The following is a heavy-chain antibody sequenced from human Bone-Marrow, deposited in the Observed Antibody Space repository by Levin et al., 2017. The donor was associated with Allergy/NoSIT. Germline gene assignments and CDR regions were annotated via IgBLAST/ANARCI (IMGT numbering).Heavy chain of an antibody. D-gene: IGHD2-15*01. V-gene: IGHV4-30-4*01. J-gene: IGHJ4*02. Sequence: PSETLSLTCTVSGDSVSDGDYYWSWIRQPPGKGLEWIGYIHYTGRTSYNPSLGGRISISLHTSNNQFSLSLGSVAAADTAVYYCARGYCSGGSCYPGIDWGQGSLVIVSS. CDR2: IHYTGRT. CDR1: GDSVSDGDYY. CDR3: ARGYCSGGSCYPGID.